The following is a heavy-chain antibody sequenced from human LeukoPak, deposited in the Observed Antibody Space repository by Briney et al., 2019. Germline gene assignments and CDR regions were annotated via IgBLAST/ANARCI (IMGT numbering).Heavy chain of an antibody. CDR1: GFTFSSYW. D-gene: IGHD3-10*01. Sequence: TGGSLRLSCAASGFTFSSYWMSWVRQAPGKGLEWVANIKQDGSEKYYVDSVKGRFTISRDNAKNSLYLQMNSLRAEDTAVYYCARPLFQYYYGSGSSLSYWGQGTLVTVSS. J-gene: IGHJ4*02. CDR3: ARPLFQYYYGSGSSLSY. V-gene: IGHV3-7*03. CDR2: IKQDGSEK.